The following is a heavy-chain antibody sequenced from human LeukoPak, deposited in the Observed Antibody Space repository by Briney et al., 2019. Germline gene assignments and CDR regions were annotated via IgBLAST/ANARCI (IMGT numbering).Heavy chain of an antibody. CDR1: GFTFSSYG. J-gene: IGHJ4*02. CDR2: ISYDGSNK. CDR3: AKGRRLGELSFVY. V-gene: IGHV3-30*18. Sequence: GGSLRLSCAASGFTFSSYGMHWVRQAPGKGLEWVAVISYDGSNKYYADSVKGRFTISRDSSKNTLYLQMNSLRAEDTAVYYCAKGRRLGELSFVYWGQGTLVTVSS. D-gene: IGHD3-16*02.